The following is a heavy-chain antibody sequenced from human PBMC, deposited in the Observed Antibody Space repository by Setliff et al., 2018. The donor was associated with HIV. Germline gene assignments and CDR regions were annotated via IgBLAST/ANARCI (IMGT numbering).Heavy chain of an antibody. CDR2: IYTSRGT. Sequence: PSQTLSLTCTVSGGSISGYHWNWLRQTPGKGLEWIGYIYTSRGTNYNHSLRTRVIISVDTSNQFSLKLSSVTAADAAVYYCARSPSYRSSWEYYFDYWGQGILVTVSS. J-gene: IGHJ4*02. V-gene: IGHV4-4*09. CDR3: ARSPSYRSSWEYYFDY. D-gene: IGHD6-13*01. CDR1: GGSISGYH.